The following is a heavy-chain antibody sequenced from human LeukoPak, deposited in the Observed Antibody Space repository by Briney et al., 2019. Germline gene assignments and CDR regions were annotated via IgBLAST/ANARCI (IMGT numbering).Heavy chain of an antibody. V-gene: IGHV3-7*01. D-gene: IGHD6-13*01. CDR1: GFTFSSYW. CDR2: IKQDGSEK. J-gene: IGHJ5*02. CDR3: AREISSWYRTEGRFDP. Sequence: GGSLRLSCAASGFTFSSYWMTWVRQAPGKGLEWVANIKQDGSEKYYVDSVRGRFPISRDNAKGSLYLQMNSLRVEDTAVYYCAREISSWYRTEGRFDPWGQGTLVTVSS.